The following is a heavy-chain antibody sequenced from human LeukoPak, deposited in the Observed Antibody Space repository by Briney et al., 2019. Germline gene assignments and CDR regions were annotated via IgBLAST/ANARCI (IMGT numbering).Heavy chain of an antibody. V-gene: IGHV3-9*01. Sequence: GGSLRLSCAASGFTFDDYAMHWVRQAPGRGLGWVSGISWNSGSIGYADSVKGRFTISRDNAKNSLYLQMNSLRAEDTALYYCAKEGLVGALDYWGQGTLVTVSS. CDR3: AKEGLVGALDY. J-gene: IGHJ4*02. D-gene: IGHD1-26*01. CDR2: ISWNSGSI. CDR1: GFTFDDYA.